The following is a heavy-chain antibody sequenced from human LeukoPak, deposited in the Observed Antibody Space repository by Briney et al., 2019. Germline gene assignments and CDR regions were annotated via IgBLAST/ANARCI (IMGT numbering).Heavy chain of an antibody. J-gene: IGHJ4*02. CDR1: GFTFSSYA. Sequence: GGSLRLSCAASGFTFSSYAMSWVRQAPGKGLEWVSGISWNSGSIGYADSVKGRFTISRDNAKNSLYLQMNSLRAEDTALYYCAKEYGFYDSSGYYRIKYFDYWGQGTLVTVSS. D-gene: IGHD3-22*01. V-gene: IGHV3-9*01. CDR2: ISWNSGSI. CDR3: AKEYGFYDSSGYYRIKYFDY.